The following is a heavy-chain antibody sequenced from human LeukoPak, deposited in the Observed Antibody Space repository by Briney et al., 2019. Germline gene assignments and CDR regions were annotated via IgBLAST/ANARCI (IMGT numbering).Heavy chain of an antibody. V-gene: IGHV3-53*04. J-gene: IGHJ3*02. D-gene: IGHD1-1*01. CDR2: IYSGGST. CDR1: GFTVSSNY. Sequence: GGSLRLSCAASGFTVSSNYMSWVRQAPGKGLEWVSVIYSGGSTYYADSVKGRFTISRHNSKNTLYLQMNSLRAEDTAEYYCAVGTRRNDDAFDIWGQGTMVTVSS. CDR3: AVGTRRNDDAFDI.